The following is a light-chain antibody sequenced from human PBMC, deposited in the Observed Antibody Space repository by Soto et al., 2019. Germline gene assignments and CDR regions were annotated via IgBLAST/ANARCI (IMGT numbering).Light chain of an antibody. V-gene: IGKV3-20*01. J-gene: IGKJ4*01. Sequence: EIVLTQSPGTLSLSPGERATLSCRASQSVTNNFLAWYQQKPGQSPRLFIYGASSRATGIPDRFSGSGSGTDFPLTINSLENEYFAVYYCQQYGSTPLTFGGGTKVEI. CDR3: QQYGSTPLT. CDR2: GAS. CDR1: QSVTNNF.